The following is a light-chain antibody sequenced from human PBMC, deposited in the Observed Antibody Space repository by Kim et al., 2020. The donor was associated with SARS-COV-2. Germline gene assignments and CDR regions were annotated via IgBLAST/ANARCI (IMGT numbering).Light chain of an antibody. CDR1: QNVLFWSDNKNY. V-gene: IGKV4-1*01. J-gene: IGKJ1*01. Sequence: DIVMTQSPDSLAVSLGERATINCMSSQNVLFWSDNKNYVAWYQQKPGQPPKRLIYWASTRESGVPERFSGSGSGTGFTLTISSLKAEDVAVYCCNQYYDAARTLGQGAKVGI. CDR3: NQYYDAART. CDR2: WAS.